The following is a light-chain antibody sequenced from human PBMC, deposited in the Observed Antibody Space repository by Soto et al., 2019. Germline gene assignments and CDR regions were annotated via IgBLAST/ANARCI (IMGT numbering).Light chain of an antibody. CDR1: QIIQTY. CDR2: AAS. Sequence: DIQMTQFPSSLSASVGDRVTITCRASQIIQTYLNWYQQKSGKAPKLLIYAASSLQSGVPSRFSGSGSGTDFTLTISSLQPEDVASYYCQKYDSAPTFGPGTKVDIK. CDR3: QKYDSAPT. J-gene: IGKJ1*01. V-gene: IGKV1-39*01.